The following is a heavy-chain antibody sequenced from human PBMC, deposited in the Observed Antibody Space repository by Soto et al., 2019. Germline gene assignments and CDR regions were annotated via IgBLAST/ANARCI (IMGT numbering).Heavy chain of an antibody. V-gene: IGHV4-30-4*01. CDR2: IYYSGHA. D-gene: IGHD3-10*01. CDR1: GGSNSSGNYY. Sequence: SETLSLTCTVSGGSNSSGNYYWTWIRQPQGKGLEWIGNIYYSGHAFYNPPLKSRVTISIDTSKNQFSLRLRSVTAADTAVYSCVGIYTGSDSFDPWGQGIMVTVYS. CDR3: VGIYTGSDSFDP. J-gene: IGHJ5*02.